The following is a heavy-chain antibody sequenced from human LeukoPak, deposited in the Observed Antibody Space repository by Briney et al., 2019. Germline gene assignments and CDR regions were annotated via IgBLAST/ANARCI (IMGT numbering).Heavy chain of an antibody. CDR1: GFTLSSSAA. CDR3: ARGTYSSGRCDVFDI. CDR2: VSPDGISK. Sequence: PGGSLRLSCAASGFTLSSSAAMHWVRQAPGKGLEWVAAVSPDGISKYFADSVKGRFTTSSDISKNALYLEMNSLRLEDTALYYCARGTYSSGRCDVFDIWGQGTLVTVCS. J-gene: IGHJ3*02. V-gene: IGHV3-30-3*01. D-gene: IGHD3-22*01.